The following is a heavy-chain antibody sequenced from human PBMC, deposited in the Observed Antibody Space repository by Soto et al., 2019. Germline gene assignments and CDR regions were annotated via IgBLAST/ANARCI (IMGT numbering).Heavy chain of an antibody. CDR3: ARDSGFPNDSSGYYLGYFQH. CDR2: ISYDGSNK. D-gene: IGHD3-22*01. J-gene: IGHJ1*01. Sequence: QVQLVESGGGVVQPGRSLRLSCAASGFTFSSYAMHWVRQAPGKGLEWVAVISYDGSNKYYADSVKGRFTISRDNSKNTLYLQINSLRAEDTAVYYCARDSGFPNDSSGYYLGYFQHWGQGTLVTVSS. V-gene: IGHV3-30-3*01. CDR1: GFTFSSYA.